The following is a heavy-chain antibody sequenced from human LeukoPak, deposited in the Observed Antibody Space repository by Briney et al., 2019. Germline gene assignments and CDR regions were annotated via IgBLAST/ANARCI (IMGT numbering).Heavy chain of an antibody. CDR2: ISSSSSYI. J-gene: IGHJ4*02. CDR3: ARGVAATRFDY. Sequence: GGSLRLSCAASGFTFSSYSMNWVRQAPGKGLEWVSSISSSSSYIYYADSVKGRFTISRDNSKNTLYLQMNSLRAEDTAVYYCARGVAATRFDYWGQGTLVTVSS. V-gene: IGHV3-21*04. CDR1: GFTFSSYS. D-gene: IGHD2-15*01.